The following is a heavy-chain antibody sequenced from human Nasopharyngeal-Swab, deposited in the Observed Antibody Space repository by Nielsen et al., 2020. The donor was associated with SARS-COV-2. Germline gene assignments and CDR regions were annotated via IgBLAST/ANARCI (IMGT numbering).Heavy chain of an antibody. CDR3: ARDPSSSWLYDAFDI. J-gene: IGHJ3*02. CDR1: GFTFSSYA. Sequence: GASLKISCAASGFTFSSYAMHWVRQAPGKGLEWVAVISYDGSNKYYADSVKGRFTISRDNSKNTLYLQMNSLRAEDTAVYYCARDPSSSWLYDAFDIWGQGTMVTVSS. CDR2: ISYDGSNK. D-gene: IGHD6-13*01. V-gene: IGHV3-30-3*01.